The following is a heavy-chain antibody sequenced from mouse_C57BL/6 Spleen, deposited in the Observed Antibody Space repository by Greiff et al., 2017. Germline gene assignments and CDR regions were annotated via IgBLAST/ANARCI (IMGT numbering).Heavy chain of an antibody. D-gene: IGHD2-3*01. Sequence: QVQLQQPGAELARPGASVKMSCKASGYTFTSYTMPWVKQRPGQGLEWIGYINPSSGFTKYNQKFKDKAPLTADKSSSTAYMQRSSLTSEDSAVYYCARSDGYYDGAKDYWGQGTSVTVSS. CDR3: ARSDGYYDGAKDY. V-gene: IGHV1-4*01. J-gene: IGHJ4*01. CDR1: GYTFTSYT. CDR2: INPSSGFT.